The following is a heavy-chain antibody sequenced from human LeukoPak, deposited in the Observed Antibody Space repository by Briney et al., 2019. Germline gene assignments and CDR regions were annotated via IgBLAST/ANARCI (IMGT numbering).Heavy chain of an antibody. CDR1: GFSFTTYW. CDR2: INQDESSQ. CDR3: ARDLRSSGYYAFDY. J-gene: IGHJ4*02. D-gene: IGHD3-22*01. Sequence: GGSLRLSCAASGFSFTTYWMGWVRQAPGKGLEWVANINQDESSQYYVDAVRGRFTISRDNAKNSLYLQMNSLRAEDTAVYYCARDLRSSGYYAFDYWGQGILVTVSS. V-gene: IGHV3-7*01.